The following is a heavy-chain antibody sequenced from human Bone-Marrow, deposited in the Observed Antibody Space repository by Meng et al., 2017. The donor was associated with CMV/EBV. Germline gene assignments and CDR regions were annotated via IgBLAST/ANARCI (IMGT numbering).Heavy chain of an antibody. Sequence: GESLKISCAASGFNFNSYGIHWVRQAPGKGLEWVAVISIDGNSKYYADSVKGRFTISRDNSKNTLYLEINSLRAEDTAVYYCVREKGPREALDYWGQGTLVTVSS. CDR2: ISIDGNSK. CDR1: GFNFNSYG. V-gene: IGHV3-30*19. CDR3: VREKGPREALDY. J-gene: IGHJ4*02.